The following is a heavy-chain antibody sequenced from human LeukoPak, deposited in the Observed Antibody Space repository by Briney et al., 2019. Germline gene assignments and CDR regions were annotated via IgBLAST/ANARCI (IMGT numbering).Heavy chain of an antibody. Sequence: PGGSLTLSCAASGFTFSSYGMSWVRQAPGKGLEWVSAISGSGGSTYYADSVKGRFTISRDNSKNTLYLQMNSLRAEDTAVYYCAKQNAWIQLYYYFDYWGQGTLVTVSS. CDR2: ISGSGGST. V-gene: IGHV3-23*01. CDR1: GFTFSSYG. D-gene: IGHD5-18*01. CDR3: AKQNAWIQLYYYFDY. J-gene: IGHJ4*02.